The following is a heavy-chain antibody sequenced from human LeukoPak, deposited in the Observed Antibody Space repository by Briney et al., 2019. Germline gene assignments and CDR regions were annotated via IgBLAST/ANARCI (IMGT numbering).Heavy chain of an antibody. CDR1: GFTFSNYG. D-gene: IGHD3-22*01. V-gene: IGHV3-21*01. CDR2: ISGSTIYI. CDR3: GRVRGDYDSSGVDY. Sequence: GGSLRLSCAASGFTFSNYGMTWVRRAPGKGLEWVSSISGSTIYIYYADSVKGRFTISRDNAKNSLYLQMNSPRADDTAVYYCGRVRGDYDSSGVDYWGQGTLVTVSS. J-gene: IGHJ4*02.